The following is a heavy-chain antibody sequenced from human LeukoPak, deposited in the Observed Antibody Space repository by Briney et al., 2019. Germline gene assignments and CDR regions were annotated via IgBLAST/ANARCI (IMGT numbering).Heavy chain of an antibody. CDR2: IIPIFGTA. CDR1: GGTFSSYA. V-gene: IGHV1-69*13. J-gene: IGHJ4*02. CDR3: ARGGGGSWAPHYFAY. Sequence: ASVKVSCKASGGTFSSYAISWVRQAPGQGLEWMGGIIPIFGTANYAQKFQGRVTITADESTSTAYMELSSLRSEDTAVYYCARGGGGSWAPHYFAYWGQGTLVTVS. D-gene: IGHD6-13*01.